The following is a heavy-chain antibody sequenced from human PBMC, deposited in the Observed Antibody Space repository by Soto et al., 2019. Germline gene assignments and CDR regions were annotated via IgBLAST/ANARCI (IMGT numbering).Heavy chain of an antibody. J-gene: IGHJ4*02. Sequence: QVQLVQSGAEVKKPGASVKVSCKASGYTFTIHDIHWVRQAPGQGLEWMAGLNPHSGKAAYAQRFQGRLTMTGNASTSTANMELCGLRSDDTAMYYCARVSSIAARRSYDSWGQGTLVTVSS. CDR3: ARVSSIAARRSYDS. V-gene: IGHV1-8*01. D-gene: IGHD6-6*01. CDR2: LNPHSGKA. CDR1: GYTFTIHD.